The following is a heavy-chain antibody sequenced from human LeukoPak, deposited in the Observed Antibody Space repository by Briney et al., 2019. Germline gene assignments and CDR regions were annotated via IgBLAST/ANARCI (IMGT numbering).Heavy chain of an antibody. CDR2: IYYSGST. CDR1: GGSISSSSYY. J-gene: IGHJ3*02. D-gene: IGHD6-19*01. V-gene: IGHV4-39*01. Sequence: SETLSLTCTVSGGSISSSSYYWGWIRQPPGKGLEWIGSIYYSGSTYYNPSLKSRVTISVDTSKNQFSLKLSSLTAADTAVYYCASPGSSYSSGWYRAFDIWGQGTMVTVSS. CDR3: ASPGSSYSSGWYRAFDI.